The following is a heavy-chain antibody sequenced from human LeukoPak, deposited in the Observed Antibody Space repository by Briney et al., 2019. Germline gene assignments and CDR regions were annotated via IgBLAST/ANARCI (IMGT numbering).Heavy chain of an antibody. CDR1: GFTFSSYW. D-gene: IGHD6-13*01. V-gene: IGHV3-7*01. CDR2: IKQDGSEK. J-gene: IGHJ4*02. CDR3: ARARYSSSWYPYFDY. Sequence: GGSLRLSCAASGFTFSSYWMSWVRQAPGKGLEWVANIKQDGSEKYYVDSVKGRFTISRDNAKNSLYLQMNSLRAEDTAVYYCARARYSSSWYPYFDYWGQGTLVTVSS.